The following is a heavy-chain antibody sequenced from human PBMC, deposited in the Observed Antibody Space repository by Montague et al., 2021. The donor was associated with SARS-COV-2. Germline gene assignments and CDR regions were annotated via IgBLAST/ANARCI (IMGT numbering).Heavy chain of an antibody. V-gene: IGHV4-39*02. Sequence: SETLSLTCTVSGGSISSNNYYWDWIRQPPGKGLEWIGSIYDSGSTYYNPSLKSRVTISVDTSKNHFSLKLNSVTAADTAVYYCARRGRKLLPVATTIGGFDIGGQGTTGPVSS. CDR2: IYDSGST. D-gene: IGHD5-12*01. J-gene: IGHJ6*02. CDR1: GGSISSNNYY. CDR3: ARRGRKLLPVATTIGGFDI.